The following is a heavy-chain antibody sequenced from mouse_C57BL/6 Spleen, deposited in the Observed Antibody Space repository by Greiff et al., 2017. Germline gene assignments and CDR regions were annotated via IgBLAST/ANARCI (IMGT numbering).Heavy chain of an antibody. CDR3: ARGSFYY. CDR2: ISSGSSTI. J-gene: IGHJ2*01. D-gene: IGHD6-1*01. Sequence: EVQLKESGGGLVKPGGSLKLSCAASGFTFSDYGMHWVRQAPEKGLEWVAYISSGSSTIYYADTVKGRFTISRDNAKNNLFLQMTSLRAEDTAMYYCARGSFYYWGQGTTRTVSS. V-gene: IGHV5-17*01. CDR1: GFTFSDYG.